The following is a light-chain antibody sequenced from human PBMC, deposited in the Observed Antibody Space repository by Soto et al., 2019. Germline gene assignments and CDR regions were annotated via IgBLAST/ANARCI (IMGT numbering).Light chain of an antibody. CDR3: SSYTSRTTFVI. V-gene: IGLV2-14*01. CDR2: EVS. CDR1: SSDIGGYNY. J-gene: IGLJ2*01. Sequence: QSALTQPASVSGSPGQSITISCTGTSSDIGGYNYVSWYQHHPGKAPKLMIYEVSNRPSGVSNRFPGSKSGNTASLTISGLQAEDEADYHCSSYTSRTTFVIFGGGTKLTVL.